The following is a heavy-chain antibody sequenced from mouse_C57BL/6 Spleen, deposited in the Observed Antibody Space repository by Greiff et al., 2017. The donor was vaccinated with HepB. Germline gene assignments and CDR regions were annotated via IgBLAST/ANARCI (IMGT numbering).Heavy chain of an antibody. CDR1: GYAFSSSW. J-gene: IGHJ4*01. CDR3: ARRAYGTLYAMDY. D-gene: IGHD2-1*01. V-gene: IGHV1-82*01. CDR2: IYPGDGDT. Sequence: VQLVESGPELVKPGASVKISCKASGYAFSSSWMNWVKQRPGKGLEWIGRIYPGDGDTNYNGKFKGKATLTADKSSSTAYMQLSSLTSEDSAVYFCARRAYGTLYAMDYWGQGTSVTVSS.